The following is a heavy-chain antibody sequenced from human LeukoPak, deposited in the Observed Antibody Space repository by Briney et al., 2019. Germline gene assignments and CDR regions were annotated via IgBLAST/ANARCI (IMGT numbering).Heavy chain of an antibody. D-gene: IGHD5-12*01. CDR2: ISSSGSTI. Sequence: GGSLRLSCAASGFTFSSYEMNWVRQAPGKGLEWVSYISSSGSTIYYADSVKGRFTISRDNAKNALYLQMNSLRAEDTAVYYCVRDIGYHTFDYWGQGGLVTVSS. J-gene: IGHJ4*02. CDR1: GFTFSSYE. CDR3: VRDIGYHTFDY. V-gene: IGHV3-48*03.